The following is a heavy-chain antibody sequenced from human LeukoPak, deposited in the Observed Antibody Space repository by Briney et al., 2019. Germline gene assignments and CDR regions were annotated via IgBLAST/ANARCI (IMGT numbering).Heavy chain of an antibody. CDR1: GFTFSSYA. J-gene: IGHJ4*02. CDR3: AKKGLVGTTDLRAFDY. CDR2: LSSGGSGT. Sequence: GGSLRLSCAASGFTFSSYAMSWVRQAPGKGLEWVSGLSSGGSGTYYADSVKGRFTISRDNSKNTLYLQTNSLRAEDTAVYYCAKKGLVGTTDLRAFDYWGQGTLVTVSS. V-gene: IGHV3-23*01. D-gene: IGHD1-26*01.